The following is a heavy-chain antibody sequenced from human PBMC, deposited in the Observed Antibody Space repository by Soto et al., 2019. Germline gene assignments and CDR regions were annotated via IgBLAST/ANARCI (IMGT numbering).Heavy chain of an antibody. Sequence: GSLKISCKGSGYSFTSYWIGWVRQMPGKGLEWMGIIYPGNSDTRYSPSFQGQVIISADKSISTAYLQWSSLEASDTAMYYCARNKHYYESSGHFDYWGQGTLVTVSS. CDR1: GYSFTSYW. CDR3: ARNKHYYESSGHFDY. CDR2: IYPGNSDT. J-gene: IGHJ4*02. D-gene: IGHD3-22*01. V-gene: IGHV5-51*01.